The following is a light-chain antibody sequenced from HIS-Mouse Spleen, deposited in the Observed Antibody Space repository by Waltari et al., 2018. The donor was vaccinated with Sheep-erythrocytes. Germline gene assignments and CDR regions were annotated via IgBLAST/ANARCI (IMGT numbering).Light chain of an antibody. Sequence: QSALTQPRSVSGSPGQAVTISCTGTSSDVGGYNYVSWYQHHPGKAPKLMIYDVSKRPSGGHDRFSGSKSGNTASLTSSGLQAEDEADYYCCSYAGSYTFWVFGGGTRLTVL. CDR2: DVS. J-gene: IGLJ3*02. V-gene: IGLV2-11*01. CDR3: CSYAGSYTFWV. CDR1: SSDVGGYNY.